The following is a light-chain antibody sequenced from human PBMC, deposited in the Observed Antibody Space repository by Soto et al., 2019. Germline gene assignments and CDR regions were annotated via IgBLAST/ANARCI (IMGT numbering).Light chain of an antibody. Sequence: EIVMTQSPATLSVSPGERATLSCRASQRVSRNLAWYQQKPGQAPRLLIYGASTRATGIPARFSGSGSGTEFTLTISSLQSEDFAVYYCQQYNNWPPPLTFGGGTKVEIK. CDR3: QQYNNWPPPLT. V-gene: IGKV3-15*01. CDR2: GAS. J-gene: IGKJ4*01. CDR1: QRVSRN.